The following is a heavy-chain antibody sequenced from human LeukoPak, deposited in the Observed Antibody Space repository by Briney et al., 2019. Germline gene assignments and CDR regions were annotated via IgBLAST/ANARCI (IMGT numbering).Heavy chain of an antibody. Sequence: GASVKVSCKASGYTFTGYYMHWVRQAPGQGLEWMGWINPNSGGTNYAQKFQGRVTMTRDTSISTAYMEVTSLRSDDTAVYYCAAGGRVVVVSITGNWFDPWGQGTLVTVSS. J-gene: IGHJ5*02. CDR1: GYTFTGYY. D-gene: IGHD2-15*01. CDR3: AAGGRVVVVSITGNWFDP. V-gene: IGHV1-2*02. CDR2: INPNSGGT.